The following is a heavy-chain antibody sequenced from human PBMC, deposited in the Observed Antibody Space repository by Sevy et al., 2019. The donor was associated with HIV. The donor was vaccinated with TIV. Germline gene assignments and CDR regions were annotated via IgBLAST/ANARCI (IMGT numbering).Heavy chain of an antibody. V-gene: IGHV3-23*01. J-gene: IGHJ4*02. CDR2: ISGSGGST. D-gene: IGHD6-19*01. CDR1: GFTFSSYA. CDR3: ANNALGYNSGWPDY. Sequence: GGSLRLSCAASGFTFSSYAMSWVRQAPGKGLEWVSAISGSGGSTYYADSVKGRFTISRDNSKNTLYLQMNSLRAEDTAVYYCANNALGYNSGWPDYWGQGTLVTVSS.